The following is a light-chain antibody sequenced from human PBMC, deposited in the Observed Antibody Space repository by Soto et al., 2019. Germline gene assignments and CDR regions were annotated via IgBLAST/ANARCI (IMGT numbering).Light chain of an antibody. Sequence: EIVLTRSPGTLSLSPGERVTLSCRASRSVNNNFLSWYQQKPGQAPRLLIYAASSGATGIPDRFSGSGSGTDFTLTINRLEPEDFVVYYCQYYGNSRITFGQGTRLEIK. CDR1: RSVNNNF. V-gene: IGKV3-20*01. J-gene: IGKJ5*01. CDR2: AAS. CDR3: QYYGNSRIT.